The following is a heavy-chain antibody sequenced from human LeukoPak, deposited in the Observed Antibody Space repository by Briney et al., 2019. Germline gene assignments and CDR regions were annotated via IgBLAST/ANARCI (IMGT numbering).Heavy chain of an antibody. V-gene: IGHV4-38-2*02. Sequence: SETLSLTCAVSGYSISSGYYWGWIRQPPRKGLEWIGSIYHNGNTYYNPSLKSRVTISVDTSKNEFSLKLSSVTAADTAVYYCARDSRLAYSLWGQGTLVTVSS. J-gene: IGHJ4*02. CDR2: IYHNGNT. CDR1: GYSISSGYY. D-gene: IGHD2-2*01. CDR3: ARDSRLAYSL.